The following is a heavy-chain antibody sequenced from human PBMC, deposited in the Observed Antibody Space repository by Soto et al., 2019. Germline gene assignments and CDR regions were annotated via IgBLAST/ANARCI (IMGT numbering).Heavy chain of an antibody. D-gene: IGHD3-16*01. V-gene: IGHV3-66*01. CDR1: GFTVSSNY. CDR3: ARNKMEVDTWGYMDV. J-gene: IGHJ6*03. Sequence: PGGSLRLSCAASGFTVSSNYMNWVRQAPGKGLEWVSVIHNGGTTYYADSVKGRFTISRDNSKNTIYLQMNSLRAEDTAMYYCARNKMEVDTWGYMDVWGKGTTVTVSS. CDR2: IHNGGTT.